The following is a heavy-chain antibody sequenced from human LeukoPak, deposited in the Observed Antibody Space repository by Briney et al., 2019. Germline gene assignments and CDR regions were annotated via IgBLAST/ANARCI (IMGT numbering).Heavy chain of an antibody. V-gene: IGHV3-53*01. CDR1: GFSFSNYD. CDR2: IYSGGST. J-gene: IGHJ4*02. CDR3: SSGGNSVFDY. Sequence: GRSLRLSCAASGFSFSNYDMTWVRQAPGKGLEWVSVIYSGGSTYYADSVKGRFTMSRDNSKNTLYLQMNRLRAEDTAVYYCSSGGNSVFDYWGQGTLVTVSS. D-gene: IGHD4-23*01.